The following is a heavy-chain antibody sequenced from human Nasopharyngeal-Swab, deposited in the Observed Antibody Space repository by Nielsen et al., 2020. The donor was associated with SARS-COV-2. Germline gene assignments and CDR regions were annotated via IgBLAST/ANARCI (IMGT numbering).Heavy chain of an antibody. Sequence: SSEPVSCKASRCTFSSYAISWVRQAPRQELEWMGGTIPIFGTANYAQKFQGRVTITADESTSTAYMELSSLRSEDTAVYYYARVAPLGPAMATALFDYWGQGTLVTVSS. CDR3: ARVAPLGPAMATALFDY. J-gene: IGHJ4*02. CDR2: TIPIFGTA. D-gene: IGHD5-18*01. V-gene: IGHV1-69*13. CDR1: RCTFSSYA.